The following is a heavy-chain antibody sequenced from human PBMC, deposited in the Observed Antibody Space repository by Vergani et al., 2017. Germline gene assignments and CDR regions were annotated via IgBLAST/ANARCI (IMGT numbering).Heavy chain of an antibody. Sequence: QVQLQQWGGGLLKPSETLSLTCVVNGGSFTSYHWTWIRQSPGEGLEWVGDIHHTRRPVYNPFLMSRLTMSVDKSRNQFSLTLNYVTATDTAIYFCARVNTETNGHLYYYYYMDVWGQGTAVTVS. CDR3: ARVNTETNGHLYYYYYMDV. CDR2: IHHTRRP. CDR1: GGSFTSYH. V-gene: IGHV4-34*01. J-gene: IGHJ6*03. D-gene: IGHD4-11*01.